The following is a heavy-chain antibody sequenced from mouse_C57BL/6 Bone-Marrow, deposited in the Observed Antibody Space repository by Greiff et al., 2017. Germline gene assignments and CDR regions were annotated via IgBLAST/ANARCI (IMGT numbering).Heavy chain of an antibody. CDR3: ARPRYGFNFDY. D-gene: IGHD2-2*01. J-gene: IGHJ2*01. Sequence: FQLQQPGAELVKPGASVKMSCKASGYTFTSYWITWVKQRPGQGLEWIGDIYPGSGSTNYNEKFKGKATLTADKSSSTAYMELRSLTSEDSAVYFCARPRYGFNFDYWGQGTTLTVSS. CDR1: GYTFTSYW. V-gene: IGHV1-55*01. CDR2: IYPGSGST.